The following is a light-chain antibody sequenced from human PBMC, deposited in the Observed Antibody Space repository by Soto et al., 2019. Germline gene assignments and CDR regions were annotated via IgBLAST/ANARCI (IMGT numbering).Light chain of an antibody. CDR1: QGISRW. J-gene: IGKJ3*01. V-gene: IGKV1-12*01. Sequence: DIQMTQLPSSMSASVGDRVTITCRASQGISRWLAWHHQKPGKAPNLLIYSASTLHSGVPSRFSGSGSGTDFTLTISSLQPEDFGTYYCQQANSFPLTFGPGTKVDMK. CDR2: SAS. CDR3: QQANSFPLT.